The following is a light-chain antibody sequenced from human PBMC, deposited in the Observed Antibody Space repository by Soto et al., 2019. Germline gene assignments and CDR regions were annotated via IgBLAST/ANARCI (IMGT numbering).Light chain of an antibody. CDR2: AAS. Sequence: DIQMTQSPSSLSASVVDRVTITCRASQSISTYLNWYQHKPGKAPKLLIYAASTLQSGVPSRFSGSGSGTDFSLTISSLQPEDFATYYCQQSYSSPYTFGQGTKLEIK. J-gene: IGKJ2*01. CDR1: QSISTY. V-gene: IGKV1-39*01. CDR3: QQSYSSPYT.